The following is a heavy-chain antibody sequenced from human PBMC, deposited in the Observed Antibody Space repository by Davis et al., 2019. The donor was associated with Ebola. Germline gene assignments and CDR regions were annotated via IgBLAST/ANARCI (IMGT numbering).Heavy chain of an antibody. CDR3: ARRNYYGSGSSYYFDY. CDR2: INHSGST. V-gene: IGHV4-34*01. J-gene: IGHJ4*02. CDR1: GGSFSGYY. Sequence: SETLSPTCAVYGGSFSGYYWSWIRQPPGKGLEWIGEINHSGSTNYNPSLKSRVTISVDTSKNQFSLKLSSVTAADTAVYYCARRNYYGSGSSYYFDYWGQGTLVTVSS. D-gene: IGHD3-10*01.